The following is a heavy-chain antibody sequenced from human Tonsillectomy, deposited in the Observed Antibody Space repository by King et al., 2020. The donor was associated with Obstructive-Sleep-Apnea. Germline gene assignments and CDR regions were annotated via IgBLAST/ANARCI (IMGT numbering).Heavy chain of an antibody. CDR1: VGSISSSSYY. J-gene: IGHJ6*02. D-gene: IGHD3-9*01. CDR3: AVRYFDWSSQTYDGMDV. Sequence: LQLQESGPGLVKPSETLSLTCTISVGSISSSSYYWGWIRQPPGKGLEYIGSIYYSGSTYYNPALKSRVTISIDTSKNQFSLRLTSVTAADTAVYHCAVRYFDWSSQTYDGMDVWGQGTTVTVSS. V-gene: IGHV4-39*01. CDR2: IYYSGST.